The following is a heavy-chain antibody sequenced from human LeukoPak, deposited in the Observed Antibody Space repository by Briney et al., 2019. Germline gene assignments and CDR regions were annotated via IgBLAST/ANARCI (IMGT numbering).Heavy chain of an antibody. D-gene: IGHD6-19*01. Sequence: GGSLRLSCAASGFTFSSYDMNWVRQAPGKGLQWVSAISGSGGSTYYADSVKGRFTISRDNSKNTLYLQMNSLRAEDTAVYYCAKDHSSGWPDCFDYWGQGALVTVSS. J-gene: IGHJ4*02. CDR2: ISGSGGST. CDR3: AKDHSSGWPDCFDY. V-gene: IGHV3-23*01. CDR1: GFTFSSYD.